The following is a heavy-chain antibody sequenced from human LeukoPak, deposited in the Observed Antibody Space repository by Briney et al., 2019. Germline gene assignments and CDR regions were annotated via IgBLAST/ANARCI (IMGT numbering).Heavy chain of an antibody. CDR3: ARDYPRGSGYYFDY. D-gene: IGHD1-26*01. V-gene: IGHV3-48*03. CDR2: ISSSGSTI. CDR1: GFTFSSYE. Sequence: PGGSLRLSCAASGFTFSSYEMNWVRQAPGKGLEWVSYISSSGSTIYYADSVKGRFTISRDNAKNSLYLQMNSLRAEDTAVYYCARDYPRGSGYYFDYWGQGTLVTVSS. J-gene: IGHJ4*02.